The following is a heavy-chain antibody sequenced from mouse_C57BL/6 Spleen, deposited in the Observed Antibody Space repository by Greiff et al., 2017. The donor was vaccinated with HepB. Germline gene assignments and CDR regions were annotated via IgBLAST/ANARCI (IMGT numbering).Heavy chain of an antibody. CDR3: TASTMVTTEFAY. V-gene: IGHV14-1*01. Sequence: VQLQQSGAELVRPGASVKLSCTASGFNIKDYYMHWVKQRPEQGLEWIGRIDPEDGDTEYAPKFQGKATMTADTSSNTAYLQLSSLTSEDTAVYYCTASTMVTTEFAYWGQGTLVTVSA. D-gene: IGHD2-2*01. CDR1: GFNIKDYY. CDR2: IDPEDGDT. J-gene: IGHJ3*01.